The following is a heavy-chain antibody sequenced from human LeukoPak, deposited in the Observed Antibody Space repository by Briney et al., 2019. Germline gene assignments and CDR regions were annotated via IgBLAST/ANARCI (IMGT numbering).Heavy chain of an antibody. V-gene: IGHV3-74*03. D-gene: IGHD2-2*01. CDR2: ITSDGSST. CDR1: GFTFSSTW. J-gene: IGHJ4*02. CDR3: ARDWYHAIDY. Sequence: PGGFLRLSCAASGFTFSSTWMHWVRQPPGKGLVWVARITSDGSSTTYAESVKGRFTISRDNAKNTLYLQINSRRAEDTAVYYCARDWYHAIDYWGQGNLVTVSS.